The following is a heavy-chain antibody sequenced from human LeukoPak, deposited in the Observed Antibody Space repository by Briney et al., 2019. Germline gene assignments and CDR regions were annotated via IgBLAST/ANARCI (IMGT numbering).Heavy chain of an antibody. J-gene: IGHJ4*02. D-gene: IGHD2-2*01. CDR3: AKGRDIIVVPAALDS. CDR1: GFTFHDYA. V-gene: IGHV3-9*01. Sequence: GGSLRLSCAASGFTFHDYAMHWVRQVPGTGLEWAAAINYNGGTLGYADSVKGRFTISRDNAKQSLYLQMDSLRPEDTALYYCAKGRDIIVVPAALDSWGQGTLVAVSS. CDR2: INYNGGTL.